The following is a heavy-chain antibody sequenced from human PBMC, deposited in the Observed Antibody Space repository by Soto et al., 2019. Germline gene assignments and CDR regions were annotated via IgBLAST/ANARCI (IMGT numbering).Heavy chain of an antibody. CDR1: GYTFTSYG. D-gene: IGHD6-13*01. CDR2: ISAYNGNT. Sequence: ASVKVSCKASGYTFTSYGISWVRQAPGQGLEWMGWISAYNGNTNYAQKLQGRVTTTTDTSTGTAYMELRSLRSDDTAVYYCARSIAAAGTGDYWGQGTLVTVSS. V-gene: IGHV1-18*01. J-gene: IGHJ4*02. CDR3: ARSIAAAGTGDY.